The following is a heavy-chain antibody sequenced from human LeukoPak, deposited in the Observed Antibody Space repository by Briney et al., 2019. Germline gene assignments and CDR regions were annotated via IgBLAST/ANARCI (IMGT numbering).Heavy chain of an antibody. CDR3: ARDHAYARIAAAGLGYFDY. CDR1: GYTFTSYY. D-gene: IGHD6-13*01. J-gene: IGHJ4*02. V-gene: IGHV1-46*01. Sequence: ASVKVSCKASGYTFTSYYIHWVRQAPGQGLEWMGIINPSGGSTSYAQKFQGRVTMTRDTSTSTVYMELSSLRSEDTAVYYCARDHAYARIAAAGLGYFDYWGQGTLVTVSS. CDR2: INPSGGST.